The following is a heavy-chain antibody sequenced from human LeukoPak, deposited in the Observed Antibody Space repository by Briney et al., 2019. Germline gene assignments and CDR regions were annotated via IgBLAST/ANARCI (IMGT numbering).Heavy chain of an antibody. V-gene: IGHV3-23*01. J-gene: IGHJ5*02. D-gene: IGHD6-13*01. Sequence: GGSLRLSCAASGFTFSSYAMSWVRQAPGKGLEWVSAISGSGGSTYYADSVKGRFTISRDNSKNTLYLQMNSLRAEDTAVYYCAKDQEGYSSSWYWFDPWGQGTLVTVSS. CDR2: ISGSGGST. CDR1: GFTFSSYA. CDR3: AKDQEGYSSSWYWFDP.